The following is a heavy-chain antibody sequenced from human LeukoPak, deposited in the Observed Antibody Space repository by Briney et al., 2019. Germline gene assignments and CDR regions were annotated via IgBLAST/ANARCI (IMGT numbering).Heavy chain of an antibody. CDR1: GYTFTGYY. CDR3: ARGPYYDSRHPLSADAFDI. D-gene: IGHD3-3*01. V-gene: IGHV1-2*02. Sequence: ASVKVSCKASGYTFTGYYMHWVRQAPGQGLEWMGWINPNSGGTNYAQKFQGRVTMTRDTSISTAYMELSRLRSDDTAVYYCARGPYYDSRHPLSADAFDIWGQGTMVTVSS. J-gene: IGHJ3*02. CDR2: INPNSGGT.